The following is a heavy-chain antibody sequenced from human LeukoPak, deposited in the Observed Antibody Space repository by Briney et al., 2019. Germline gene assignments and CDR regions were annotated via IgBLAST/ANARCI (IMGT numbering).Heavy chain of an antibody. CDR2: ISYDGSNK. Sequence: GRSLRLSCAASGFTLSSYGMHWVRQAPDKGLEWVAVISYDGSNKYYADSVKGRFTISRDNSKNTLYLQMNSLRAEDTAVYYCAKDAMTTVTTPTVYYYYGMDVWGQGTTVTVSS. CDR1: GFTLSSYG. J-gene: IGHJ6*02. CDR3: AKDAMTTVTTPTVYYYYGMDV. D-gene: IGHD4-4*01. V-gene: IGHV3-30*18.